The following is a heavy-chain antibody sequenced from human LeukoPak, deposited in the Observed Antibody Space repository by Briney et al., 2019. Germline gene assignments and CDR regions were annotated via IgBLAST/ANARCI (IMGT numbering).Heavy chain of an antibody. CDR1: GFTFSSYS. V-gene: IGHV3-21*01. Sequence: GGSLRLSRAASGFTFSSYSMNWVRQAPGKGLEWVSSISSSSSYIYYADSVRGRFTISRDNAKNSLYLQMNSLRAEDTAVYYCARVQWGGTSDYWGQGTLVTVSS. J-gene: IGHJ4*02. CDR2: ISSSSSYI. CDR3: ARVQWGGTSDY. D-gene: IGHD2-2*01.